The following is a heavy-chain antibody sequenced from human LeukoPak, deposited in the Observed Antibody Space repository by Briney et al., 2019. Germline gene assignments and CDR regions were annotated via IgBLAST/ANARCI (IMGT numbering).Heavy chain of an antibody. Sequence: PGGSLRLSCAASGFTFSSYWMHWVRQAPGKGLVWVSRINTDGSSTSYADSVKGRFTISGDNAKNTLYLQMNSLRAEDTAVYYCARVPTVADASFPLGYFDLWGRGTLVTVSS. CDR2: INTDGSST. D-gene: IGHD6-19*01. CDR3: ARVPTVADASFPLGYFDL. CDR1: GFTFSSYW. J-gene: IGHJ2*01. V-gene: IGHV3-74*01.